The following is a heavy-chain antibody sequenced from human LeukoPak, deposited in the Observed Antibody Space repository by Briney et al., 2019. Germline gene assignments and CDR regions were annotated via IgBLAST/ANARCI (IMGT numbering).Heavy chain of an antibody. D-gene: IGHD1-26*01. J-gene: IGHJ4*02. V-gene: IGHV3-9*01. CDR3: ARVGGSYYFDY. Sequence: PGRSLRLSCAASGFTFDDYAMHWVRQAPGKGLEWVSGIIWNSGSIGYADSVKGRFTISRDNAKNSLYLQMNSLRAEDTAVYYCARVGGSYYFDYWGQGTLVTVSS. CDR2: IIWNSGSI. CDR1: GFTFDDYA.